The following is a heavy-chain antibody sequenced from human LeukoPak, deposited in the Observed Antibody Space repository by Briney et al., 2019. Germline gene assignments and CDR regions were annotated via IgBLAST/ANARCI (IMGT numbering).Heavy chain of an antibody. CDR1: GGSISSGDYY. CDR3: ARAPHDYDFWPYVFDY. Sequence: SETLSLTCTVSGGSISSGDYYWSWIRQPPGKGLEWIGYIYYSGSTYYNPSLKSRVTISVDTSKNQFSLKLSSVTVADTAVYYCARAPHDYDFWPYVFDYWGQGTLVTVSS. J-gene: IGHJ4*02. V-gene: IGHV4-30-4*01. D-gene: IGHD3-3*01. CDR2: IYYSGST.